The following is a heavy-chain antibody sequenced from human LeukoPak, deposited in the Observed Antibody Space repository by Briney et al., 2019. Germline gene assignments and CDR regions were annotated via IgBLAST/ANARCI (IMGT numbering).Heavy chain of an antibody. D-gene: IGHD3-9*01. CDR3: AKPYSGTILTGWFDP. CDR2: IKSTGDAT. CDR1: GFTFSGHS. V-gene: IGHV3-23*01. J-gene: IGHJ5*02. Sequence: PGGSLRLSCAASGFTFSGHSTNWVRQAPGKGLEWVAYIKSTGDATSYADSVKGRFTISRDNSKNTLYLQMNSLRAEDTALYYCAKPYSGTILTGWFDPWGQGTLVTVSS.